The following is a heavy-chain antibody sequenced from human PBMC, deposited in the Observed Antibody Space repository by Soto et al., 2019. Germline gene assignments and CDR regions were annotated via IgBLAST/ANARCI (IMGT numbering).Heavy chain of an antibody. CDR3: ARDGRDGYNYLFDY. Sequence: GSLSLSCAASGFTFSSYAMHWVRQAPGKGLEWVAVISYDGSNKYYADSVKGRFTISRDNSKNTLYLQMNSLRAEDTAVYYCARDGRDGYNYLFDYWGQGTLVTVSS. V-gene: IGHV3-30-3*01. D-gene: IGHD5-12*01. J-gene: IGHJ4*02. CDR2: ISYDGSNK. CDR1: GFTFSSYA.